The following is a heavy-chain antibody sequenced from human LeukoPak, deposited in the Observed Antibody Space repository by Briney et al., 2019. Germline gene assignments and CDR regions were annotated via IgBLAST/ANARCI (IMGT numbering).Heavy chain of an antibody. CDR1: GFTFSSYA. Sequence: GGSLRLSCAASGFTFSSYAMHWVRQAPGKGLEWVAVISYDGSNKYYADSVKGRFTISRDNSKNTLYLQVNSLRAEDTAVYYCARDSSGYRYYYYYYGMDVWGQGTTVTVSS. CDR2: ISYDGSNK. CDR3: ARDSSGYRYYYYYYGMDV. D-gene: IGHD3-22*01. V-gene: IGHV3-30*04. J-gene: IGHJ6*02.